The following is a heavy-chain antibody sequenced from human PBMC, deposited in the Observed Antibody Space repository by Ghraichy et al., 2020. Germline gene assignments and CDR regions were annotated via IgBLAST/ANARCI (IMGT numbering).Heavy chain of an antibody. J-gene: IGHJ5*02. D-gene: IGHD6-6*01. Sequence: SETLSLTCVVSGGSISSSNWWSWVRQPPGKGLEWIGEIYHSGSTNYNPSLKSRVSISVDKSKNQFSLKLSSVTAADTAVYYCARYSSSSWLSVDPWGQGTLVTVSS. V-gene: IGHV4-4*02. CDR1: GGSISSSNW. CDR3: ARYSSSSWLSVDP. CDR2: IYHSGST.